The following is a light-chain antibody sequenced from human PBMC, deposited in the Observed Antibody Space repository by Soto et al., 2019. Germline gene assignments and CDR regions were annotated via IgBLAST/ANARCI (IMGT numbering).Light chain of an antibody. CDR3: GTWDSSLGGGV. CDR2: EDN. Sequence: QSGLTQPPSVSAAPGQKVTISCSGSSSNTGSNYVSWYQQLPGTAPKLLIYEDNKRPSGIPDRFSGSKSGTSATLGITGLQTGDEADYYCGTWDSSLGGGVFGGGTKLTVL. V-gene: IGLV1-51*02. J-gene: IGLJ2*01. CDR1: SSNTGSNY.